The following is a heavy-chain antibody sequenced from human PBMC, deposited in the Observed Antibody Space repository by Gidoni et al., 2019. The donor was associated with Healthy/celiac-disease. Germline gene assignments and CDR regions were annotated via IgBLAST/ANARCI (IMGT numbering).Heavy chain of an antibody. D-gene: IGHD3-10*01. CDR3: ARETLMTGSGSEYYYYYYGMDV. CDR2: ISSSGSTI. CDR1: GFTFSSYE. J-gene: IGHJ6*02. Sequence: EVQLVESGGGLVQPGGSLRLSCAASGFTFSSYEMNWVRQAPGKGLEWVSYISSSGSTIYYADSVKGRFTISRDNAKNSLYLQMNSRRAEDTAVYYCARETLMTGSGSEYYYYYYGMDVWGQGTTVTVSS. V-gene: IGHV3-48*03.